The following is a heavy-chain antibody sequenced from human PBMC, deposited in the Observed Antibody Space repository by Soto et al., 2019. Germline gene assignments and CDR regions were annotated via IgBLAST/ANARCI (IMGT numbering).Heavy chain of an antibody. CDR3: AGDPDSNYNDGHASPYP. CDR1: GGTFSTYT. V-gene: IGHV1-69*04. D-gene: IGHD4-4*01. Sequence: ASVKVSCKASGGTFSTYTITWVRQAPGQGLEWMGRIIPIIGIINYAQKFQGRVTISADKFTGTAYMELTGLRSDDTAVYYCAGDPDSNYNDGHASPYPWAQGTVVPVSS. CDR2: IIPIIGII. J-gene: IGHJ5*02.